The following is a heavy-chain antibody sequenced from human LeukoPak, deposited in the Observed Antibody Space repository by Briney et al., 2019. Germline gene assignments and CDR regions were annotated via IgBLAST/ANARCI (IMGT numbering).Heavy chain of an antibody. D-gene: IGHD5-18*01. Sequence: SETLSLTCTVSGGSISSYYWSWIRRPPGKGLEWIGYIYYSGSTNYNPSLKSRVTISVDTSKNQFSLKLSSVTAADTAVYYCARTTEGGYTYDYFYYYYMDVWGKGTTVTISS. CDR3: ARTTEGGYTYDYFYYYYMDV. CDR1: GGSISSYY. J-gene: IGHJ6*03. V-gene: IGHV4-59*01. CDR2: IYYSGST.